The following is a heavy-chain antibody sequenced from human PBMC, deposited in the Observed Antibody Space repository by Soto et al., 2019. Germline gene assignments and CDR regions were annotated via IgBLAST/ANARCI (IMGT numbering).Heavy chain of an antibody. J-gene: IGHJ6*02. CDR1: GGSISSGGYS. D-gene: IGHD3-16*01. CDR2: IYHSGST. V-gene: IGHV4-30-2*01. Sequence: SETLSLTCAVSGGSISSGGYSWSWIRQPPGKGLEWIGYIYHSGSTYYNPSLKSRVTISVDRSKNQFSLKLSSVTAADTAVYYCASGGGGRPRYYYYGMDVWGQGTMVTVSS. CDR3: ASGGGGRPRYYYYGMDV.